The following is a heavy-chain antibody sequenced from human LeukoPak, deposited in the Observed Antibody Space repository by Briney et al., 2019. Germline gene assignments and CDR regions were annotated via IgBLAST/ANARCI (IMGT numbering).Heavy chain of an antibody. CDR1: GYTLTELS. Sequence: KPGASVKVSCKVSGYTLTELSMHWVRQAPGKGLEWTGGFDPEDGETIYAQKFQGRVTMTEDTSTDTAYMELSSLRSEDTAVYYCATETLDYDSSGYGKSFDYWGQGTLVTVSS. V-gene: IGHV1-24*01. D-gene: IGHD3-22*01. CDR3: ATETLDYDSSGYGKSFDY. J-gene: IGHJ4*02. CDR2: FDPEDGET.